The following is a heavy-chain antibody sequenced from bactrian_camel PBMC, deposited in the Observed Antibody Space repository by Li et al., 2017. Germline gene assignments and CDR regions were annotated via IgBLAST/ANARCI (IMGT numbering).Heavy chain of an antibody. V-gene: IGHV3S55*01. Sequence: HVQLVESGGGSVEAGGSLRLSCSASGITLARYSMAWFRQPPGKEREGIAGIDKDGSTSYSDSVKDRFTIFQDNAKNTLYLQMNSLKTEDTAMYYCAQVRAPPPWNGYDDWGQGTQVTVS. J-gene: IGHJ4*01. CDR1: GITLARYS. CDR3: AQVRAPPPWNGYDD. CDR2: IDKDGST.